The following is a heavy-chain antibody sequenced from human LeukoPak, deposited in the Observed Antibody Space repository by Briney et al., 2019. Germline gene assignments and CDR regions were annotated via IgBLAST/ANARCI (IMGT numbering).Heavy chain of an antibody. J-gene: IGHJ3*02. D-gene: IGHD4-17*01. CDR3: ARDPYGDYSNAFDI. CDR2: IYYSGST. V-gene: IGHV4-61*08. CDR1: GGSISSGGYY. Sequence: SETLSLTCTVSGGSISSGGYYWSWIRQHPGKGLEWIGYIYYSGSTNYNPSLKSRVTISVDTSKNQFSLKRSSVTAADTAVYYCARDPYGDYSNAFDIWGQGTMVTVSS.